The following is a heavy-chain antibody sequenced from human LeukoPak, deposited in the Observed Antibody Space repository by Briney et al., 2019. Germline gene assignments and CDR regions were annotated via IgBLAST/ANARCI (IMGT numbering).Heavy chain of an antibody. Sequence: GGSLRLSCAASGFTFSSYWMHWVRQAPGKGLVWVSRINSDGSSTSYADSVKGRFTISRDNAKNTLYLQMNSLRAEDTAVYYCARGGELLWFGYLPMGDYWGQGTLVTVSS. D-gene: IGHD3-10*01. J-gene: IGHJ4*02. CDR3: ARGGELLWFGYLPMGDY. V-gene: IGHV3-74*01. CDR1: GFTFSSYW. CDR2: INSDGSST.